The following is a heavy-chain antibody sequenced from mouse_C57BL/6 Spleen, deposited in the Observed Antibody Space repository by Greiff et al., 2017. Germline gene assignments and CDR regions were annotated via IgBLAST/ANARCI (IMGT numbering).Heavy chain of an antibody. V-gene: IGHV2-2*01. D-gene: IGHD4-1*01. Sequence: VKLVESGPGLVQPSQSLSITCTVSGFSLTSYGVHWVRQSPGKGLEWLGVIWSGGSTDYNAAFISRLSISKDNSKSQVFFKMNSLQADDTAIYYCARKGELGRDAMDYWGQGTSVTVSS. J-gene: IGHJ4*01. CDR1: GFSLTSYG. CDR3: ARKGELGRDAMDY. CDR2: IWSGGST.